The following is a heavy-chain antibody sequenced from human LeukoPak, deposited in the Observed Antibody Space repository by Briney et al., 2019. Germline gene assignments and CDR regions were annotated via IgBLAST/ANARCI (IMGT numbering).Heavy chain of an antibody. J-gene: IGHJ4*02. D-gene: IGHD5-18*01. CDR2: IYYTGGT. V-gene: IGHV4-38-2*02. CDR3: ARDRTGRNTAQDDY. CDR1: GYSISSGYY. Sequence: SETLSLTCSVSGYSISSGYYWGWIRQPPGRGLEWIGSIYYTGGTLYNPSLKSRVSMSVDTSTNQFSLKLTSVAAADTAVYYCARDRTGRNTAQDDYWGQGTLVTVSS.